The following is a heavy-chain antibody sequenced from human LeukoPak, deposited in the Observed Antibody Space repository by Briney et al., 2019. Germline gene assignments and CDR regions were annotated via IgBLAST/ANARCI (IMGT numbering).Heavy chain of an antibody. D-gene: IGHD3-9*01. Sequence: RTGGSLRLSCAASGFTFSSYSMNWVRQAPGKGLEWVSSITRSSYIYYADPVKGRFTISRDNAKNSLYLQMNSLRAEDTAVYYCARGASPYDILTGYYNWYFDYWGQGTLVTVSS. CDR1: GFTFSSYS. V-gene: IGHV3-21*01. CDR2: ITRSSYI. J-gene: IGHJ4*02. CDR3: ARGASPYDILTGYYNWYFDY.